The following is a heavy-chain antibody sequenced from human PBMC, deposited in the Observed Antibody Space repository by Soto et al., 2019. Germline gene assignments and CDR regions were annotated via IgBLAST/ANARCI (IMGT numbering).Heavy chain of an antibody. J-gene: IGHJ3*02. CDR1: GFTVSSNY. V-gene: IGHV3-66*01. CDR2: IYSGGST. CDR3: AAPPPRAGYLALDI. Sequence: GGSLRLSCAASGFTVSSNYMSWVRQAPGKGLEWVSVIYSGGSTYYADSVKGRFTISRDNSKNTLYLQMNSLRAEDTAVYYCAAPPPRAGYLALDIWGQGTMVTVSS. D-gene: IGHD1-26*01.